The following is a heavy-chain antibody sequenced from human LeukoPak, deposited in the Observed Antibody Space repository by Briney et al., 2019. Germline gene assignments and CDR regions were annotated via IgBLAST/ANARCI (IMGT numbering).Heavy chain of an antibody. CDR1: GYSINSGYY. J-gene: IGHJ3*01. CDR2: IYHSGNT. Sequence: SETLSLTCDVSGYSINSGYYWGWIRQPPGKGLEWIGSIYHSGNTYYNSSLKTRVTISVDTSKNQFSLKLTSMTAADTAVYYYAREYQLPGALDVRGQGTMVTVSS. D-gene: IGHD2-2*01. V-gene: IGHV4-38-2*02. CDR3: AREYQLPGALDV.